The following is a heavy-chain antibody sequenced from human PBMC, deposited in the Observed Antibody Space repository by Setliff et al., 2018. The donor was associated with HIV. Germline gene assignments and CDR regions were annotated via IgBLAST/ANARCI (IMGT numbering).Heavy chain of an antibody. CDR2: IIPILGTA. D-gene: IGHD1-1*01. Sequence: ASVKVSCKISGYTLTEASMHWVRQAPGQGLEWMGGIIPILGTANYAQKFQGRVTITADEPTSTAYMGLSSLRSEDTAVYYCARGEADNHNDYWGQGTLVTVSS. V-gene: IGHV1-69*13. J-gene: IGHJ4*02. CDR3: ARGEADNHNDY. CDR1: GYTLTEAS.